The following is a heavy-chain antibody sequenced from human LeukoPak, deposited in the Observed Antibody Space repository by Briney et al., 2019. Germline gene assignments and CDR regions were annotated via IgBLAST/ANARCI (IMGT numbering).Heavy chain of an antibody. CDR3: ARGSEWYGNYALDY. D-gene: IGHD4-11*01. CDR2: IYNSVTT. V-gene: IGHV4-59*01. J-gene: IGHJ4*02. Sequence: SETLSLTCTVSGGSINSFYWSWIRQPPGKRLEWIGYIYNSVTTDYNPFLESRVTISVDTSKKQFSLNLRSVTAADTAVYYCARGSEWYGNYALDYWGQGIVVTVSS. CDR1: GGSINSFY.